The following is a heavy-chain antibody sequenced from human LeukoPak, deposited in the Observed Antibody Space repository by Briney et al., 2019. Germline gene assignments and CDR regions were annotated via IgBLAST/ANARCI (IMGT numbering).Heavy chain of an antibody. CDR1: GGSISSYY. J-gene: IGHJ5*02. V-gene: IGHV4-4*07. CDR2: IYTSGRT. Sequence: PSETLSLTCTVSGGSISSYYWSWIRQPAGKGLEWIGRIYTSGRTNYNPSLKSRVTMSVDTSKNQFSLKLSSVTAADTVVYYCAAPLPPLGFDPWGQGTLVTVSS. CDR3: AAPLPPLGFDP.